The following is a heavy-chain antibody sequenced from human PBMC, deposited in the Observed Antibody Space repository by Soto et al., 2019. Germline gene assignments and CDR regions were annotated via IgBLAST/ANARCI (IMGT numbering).Heavy chain of an antibody. V-gene: IGHV4-39*01. CDR1: GGSLNSDTFY. CDR3: ARHGLSGGSSGLYYFDS. D-gene: IGHD6-19*01. Sequence: QLQLQESGPGLVKPSETLSLTCTVSGGSLNSDTFYWGWVRQPPGKGLEWIATISYRGSTYYTPSLERRVTISADTSKKQFSLTLNSVTAADTAVYYCARHGLSGGSSGLYYFDSWGQGTPVTVPS. CDR2: ISYRGST. J-gene: IGHJ4*02.